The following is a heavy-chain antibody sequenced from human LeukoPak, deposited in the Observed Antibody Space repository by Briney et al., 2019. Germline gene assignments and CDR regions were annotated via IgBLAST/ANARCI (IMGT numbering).Heavy chain of an antibody. V-gene: IGHV4-59*01. D-gene: IGHD4-17*01. CDR1: GGSISPYY. Sequence: SETPSLTCTVSGGSISPYYWSWIRQPPGKGLEWIGNIYYIGSTNYNPSLKSRVTISIDTSKSQFSLTLSSVTAADTAVYYCARNDYGDYHWFDPWGQGTLVTVPS. CDR3: ARNDYGDYHWFDP. CDR2: IYYIGST. J-gene: IGHJ5*02.